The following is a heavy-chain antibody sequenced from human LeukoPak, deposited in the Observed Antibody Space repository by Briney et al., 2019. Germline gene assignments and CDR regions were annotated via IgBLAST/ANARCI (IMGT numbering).Heavy chain of an antibody. CDR3: ARDLGMATLDY. CDR1: GGSISSSSYY. V-gene: IGHV4-39*07. J-gene: IGHJ4*02. CDR2: IYYSGST. Sequence: SETLSLTCTVSGGSISSSSYYWGWIRQPPGEGLEWIGSIYYSGSTYYNPSLKSRVTISVDTSKNQFSLKLSSVTAADTAVYYCARDLGMATLDYWGQGTLVTVSS. D-gene: IGHD5-24*01.